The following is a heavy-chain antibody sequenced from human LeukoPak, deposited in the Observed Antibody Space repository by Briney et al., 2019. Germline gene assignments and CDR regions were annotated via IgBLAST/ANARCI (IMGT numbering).Heavy chain of an antibody. Sequence: GGSLRLSCAASGLTFSSYSMNWARQAPGKGLEWVSYSSYSSSTIYYADSVKGRFTISRDNAKNSLYLQMDSLRAEDTAVYYCARDRLHYGEYEKTFDYWGQGTLVTVSS. V-gene: IGHV3-48*01. CDR1: GLTFSSYS. CDR2: SSYSSSTI. CDR3: ARDRLHYGEYEKTFDY. D-gene: IGHD4-17*01. J-gene: IGHJ4*02.